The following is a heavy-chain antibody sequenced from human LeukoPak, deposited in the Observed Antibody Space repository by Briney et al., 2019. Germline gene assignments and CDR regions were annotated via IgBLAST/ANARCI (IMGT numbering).Heavy chain of an antibody. D-gene: IGHD3-22*01. CDR1: GFTFSSYA. Sequence: PGGTLRLSCAASGFTFSSYAMHWVRQAPGKGLEWVAVISYDGSNKYYADSVKGRFTISRDNSKNTLYLQMNSLRAEDTAVYYCARPMNEYDSSGFFHYWGQGTLVTVSS. V-gene: IGHV3-30*04. CDR2: ISYDGSNK. J-gene: IGHJ4*02. CDR3: ARPMNEYDSSGFFHY.